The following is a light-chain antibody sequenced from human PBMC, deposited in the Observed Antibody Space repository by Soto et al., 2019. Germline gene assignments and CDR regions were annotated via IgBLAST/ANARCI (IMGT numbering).Light chain of an antibody. CDR1: QGISSW. Sequence: DIQMTQSPSSVSASVGDRVTITCRASQGISSWLAWYQLKPGEAPKLLIYAASSLQSGVPSRFRGSGSGTDFTLTITSLQPEDVATYCCQQANSFPVTFGQGTKVEIK. CDR2: AAS. J-gene: IGKJ1*01. CDR3: QQANSFPVT. V-gene: IGKV1D-12*01.